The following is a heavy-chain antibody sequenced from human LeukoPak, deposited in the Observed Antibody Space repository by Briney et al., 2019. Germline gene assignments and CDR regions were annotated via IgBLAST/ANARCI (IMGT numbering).Heavy chain of an antibody. J-gene: IGHJ5*02. V-gene: IGHV4-39*07. Sequence: SETLSLTCTVSGGSISSSSYYWGWIRQPAGKGLEWIGEINHSGSTNYNPSLKSRVTISVDTSKNQFSLKLSSVTAADTAVYYCARRFHYDILTGYYRGAYNWFDPWGQGTLVTVSS. D-gene: IGHD3-9*01. CDR3: ARRFHYDILTGYYRGAYNWFDP. CDR1: GGSISSSSYY. CDR2: INHSGST.